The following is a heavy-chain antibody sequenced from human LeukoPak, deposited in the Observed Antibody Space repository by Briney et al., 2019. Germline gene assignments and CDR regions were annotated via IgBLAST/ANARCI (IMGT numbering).Heavy chain of an antibody. V-gene: IGHV4-59*01. J-gene: IGHJ4*02. D-gene: IGHD2-15*01. CDR2: VSYSGST. Sequence: SETLSLICTVSGGSISSYYWSWIRQPPGKGLEWIGHVSYSGSTNYNSTLKSRVTISVDTSKNQFSLKLSSVTAADTAVYYCARGYCSGGTCYRTFFDYWGQGTLVTVSS. CDR3: ARGYCSGGTCYRTFFDY. CDR1: GGSISSYY.